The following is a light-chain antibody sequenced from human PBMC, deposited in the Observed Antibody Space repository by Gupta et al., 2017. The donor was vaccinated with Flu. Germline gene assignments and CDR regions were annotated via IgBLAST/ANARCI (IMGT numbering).Light chain of an antibody. J-gene: IGLJ3*02. Sequence: QFVLTQPPSVSGAPGQRVTISCNGSTSNIGAGYDVHWYQQVPGRAPKRLIFGNTNRPSGVADRFSGSKSGTSASLAIAGLQAEDEADYYCQSYDNSLSGSKVFGGGTKLTV. V-gene: IGLV1-40*01. CDR3: QSYDNSLSGSKV. CDR1: TSNIGAGYD. CDR2: GNT.